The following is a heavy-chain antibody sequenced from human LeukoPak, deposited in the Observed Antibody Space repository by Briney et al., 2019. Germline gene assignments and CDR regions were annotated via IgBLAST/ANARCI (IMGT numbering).Heavy chain of an antibody. CDR2: IKDDGSEK. D-gene: IGHD1-14*01. J-gene: IGHJ4*02. CDR1: GFTFSSYW. V-gene: IGHV3-7*04. CDR3: ARARIDY. Sequence: GGSLRLSCVGSGFTFSSYWMTWVRQAPGKGLEWVANIKDDGSEKYSVDSVKGQFTISRDNAKNLLYLQMSSLRAEDTAVYYCARARIDYWGQGTLVTVSS.